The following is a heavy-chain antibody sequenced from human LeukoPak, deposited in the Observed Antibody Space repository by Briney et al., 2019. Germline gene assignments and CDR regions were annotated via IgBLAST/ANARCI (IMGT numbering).Heavy chain of an antibody. CDR3: AKDSSVPYGITE. CDR2: ISPSDGNT. J-gene: IGHJ4*02. Sequence: GGSLRLSCAASGFTFSKYAMSWVRQAPGKGLEWVSAISPSDGNTFYADSVKGRFTISGDNSKNTLSLQMNSLRAEDTALYYCAKDSSVPYGITEWGQGTLVTVSS. D-gene: IGHD4-17*01. CDR1: GFTFSKYA. V-gene: IGHV3-23*01.